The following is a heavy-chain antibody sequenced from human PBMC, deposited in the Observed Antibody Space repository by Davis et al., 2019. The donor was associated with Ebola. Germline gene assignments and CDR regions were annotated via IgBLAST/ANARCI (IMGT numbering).Heavy chain of an antibody. V-gene: IGHV5-51*01. D-gene: IGHD3-22*01. J-gene: IGHJ3*02. CDR1: GYSFTSYW. CDR3: ARTNARPYYYDSSGHPWGDAFDI. Sequence: GESLKISCTGSGYSFTSYWIGWVRQMPGKGLEWMGIIYPGDSDTRYSPSFQGQVTISADKSISTAYLQWSSLKASDTAMYYCARTNARPYYYDSSGHPWGDAFDIWGQGTMVTVSS. CDR2: IYPGDSDT.